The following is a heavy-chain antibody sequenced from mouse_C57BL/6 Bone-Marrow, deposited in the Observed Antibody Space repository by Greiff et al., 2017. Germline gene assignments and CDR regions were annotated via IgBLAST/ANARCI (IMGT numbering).Heavy chain of an antibody. J-gene: IGHJ2*01. Sequence: VKLVESGAELARPGASVKMSCKASGYTFTSYTMHWVKQRPGQGLEWIGYINPSSGYTKYNQKFKDKATLTADKSSSTAYMQLSSLTSEDSAVYYCARGDYGSRTYYFDYWGQGTTLTVSS. D-gene: IGHD1-1*01. CDR2: INPSSGYT. V-gene: IGHV1-4*01. CDR3: ARGDYGSRTYYFDY. CDR1: GYTFTSYT.